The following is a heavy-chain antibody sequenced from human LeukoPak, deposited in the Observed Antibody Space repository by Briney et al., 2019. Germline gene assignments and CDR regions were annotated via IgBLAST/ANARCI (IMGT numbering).Heavy chain of an antibody. CDR1: GFTFSTYS. D-gene: IGHD2-15*01. CDR2: ISSSSSSI. J-gene: IGHJ4*02. CDR3: ARGFPSAVVVVAASPNDY. V-gene: IGHV3-21*01. Sequence: PGGSLRLSCAASGFTFSTYSMNWVRQAPGKGLEWVSSISSSSSSIYYSDSVKGRFTISRDNAKNSLYLQMNSLRVEDTAVYFCARGFPSAVVVVAASPNDYWGQGTLVTVSS.